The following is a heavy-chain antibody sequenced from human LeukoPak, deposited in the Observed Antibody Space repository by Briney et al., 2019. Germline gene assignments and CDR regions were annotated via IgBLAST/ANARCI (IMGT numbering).Heavy chain of an antibody. CDR1: GFTFSSYA. CDR2: ISGSGGST. CDR3: AKENGYYYDSSVLLGY. J-gene: IGHJ4*02. V-gene: IGHV3-23*01. D-gene: IGHD3-22*01. Sequence: GGSLRLSCAASGFTFSSYAMSWVRQAPGKGLEWVSAISGSGGSTYYADSVKGRFTISRDNSKNTLYLQMNSLRAEDTAVYYCAKENGYYYDSSVLLGYWGQGTLVTVPS.